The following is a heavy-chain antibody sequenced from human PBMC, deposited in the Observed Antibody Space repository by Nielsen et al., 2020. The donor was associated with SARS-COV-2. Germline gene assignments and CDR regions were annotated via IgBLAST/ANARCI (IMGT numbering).Heavy chain of an antibody. CDR1: GFTFSSYA. CDR2: ISGSGGST. CDR3: ARGAPPMTTVTKGPHYFDY. V-gene: IGHV3-23*01. Sequence: GESLKISCAASGFTFSSYAMSWVRQAPGKGLEWVSAISGSGGSTYYADSVKGRFTISRDNSKNTLYLQMNSLRAEDTAVYYCARGAPPMTTVTKGPHYFDYWGQGTLVTVSS. J-gene: IGHJ4*02. D-gene: IGHD4-17*01.